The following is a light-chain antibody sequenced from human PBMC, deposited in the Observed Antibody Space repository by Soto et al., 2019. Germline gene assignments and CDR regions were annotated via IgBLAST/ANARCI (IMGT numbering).Light chain of an antibody. CDR2: EVS. CDR3: ISYTSSSTWV. CDR1: SSDVGGYNY. J-gene: IGLJ3*02. Sequence: QSVLTQPASVSGSPGQSITISCTGTSSDVGGYNYVSWYQYHPVKAPKLLIYEVSNRPSGVSDRFSGSRSGNTASLTISGLQAEEESHYYCISYTSSSTWVFGGGTKLTVL. V-gene: IGLV2-14*01.